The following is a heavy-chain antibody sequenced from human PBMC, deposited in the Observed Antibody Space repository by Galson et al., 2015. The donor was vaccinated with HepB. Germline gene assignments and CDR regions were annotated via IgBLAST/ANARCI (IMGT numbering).Heavy chain of an antibody. D-gene: IGHD2-8*02. J-gene: IGHJ3*02. CDR2: ISGSSDYL. CDR1: GFTFSSYS. Sequence: SLRLSCAASGFTFSSYSMNWVRQSPGKGLGWVSAISGSSDYLYYADSVRGRFTISRDNTKNSLYLQMNGLRADDTALYYCARDLLMGHTRGIFDIWGQGTPVAVSS. CDR3: ARDLLMGHTRGIFDI. V-gene: IGHV3-21*06.